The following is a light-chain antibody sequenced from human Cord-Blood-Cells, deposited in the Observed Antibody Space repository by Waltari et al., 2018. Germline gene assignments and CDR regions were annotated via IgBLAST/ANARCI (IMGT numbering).Light chain of an antibody. CDR1: SSDVGSYNL. J-gene: IGLJ2*01. CDR2: EGS. Sequence: QSALTHPASVSGSPGQSITISCTGTSSDVGSYNLVSWYQQHPGKAPKLMIYEGSKRPSGVSNRFSGSKSGNTASLTISGLQAEDEADYYCCSYAGSSTVVVFGGGTKLTVL. V-gene: IGLV2-23*03. CDR3: CSYAGSSTVVV.